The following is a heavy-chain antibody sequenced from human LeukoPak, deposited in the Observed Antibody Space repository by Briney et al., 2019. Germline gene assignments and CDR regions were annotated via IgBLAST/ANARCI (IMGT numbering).Heavy chain of an antibody. CDR3: VVGFYLRIGQQLATFEY. Sequence: ASETLSLTCAVYGGSFSGYYWSWIRQPPGKGLEWIGEINHSGSTNYNPSLKSRVTISVDTSKNQFSLKLSSVTAADTAVYYCVVGFYLRIGQQLATFEYWGQGTLVTVSS. J-gene: IGHJ4*02. V-gene: IGHV4-34*01. CDR2: INHSGST. D-gene: IGHD6-13*01. CDR1: GGSFSGYY.